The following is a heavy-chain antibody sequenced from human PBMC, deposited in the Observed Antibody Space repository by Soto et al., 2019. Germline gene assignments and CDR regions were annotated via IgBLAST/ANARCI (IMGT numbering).Heavy chain of an antibody. CDR2: IWYDGTNK. CDR3: ARDPYDWQWLIRRGLDY. D-gene: IGHD6-19*01. J-gene: IGHJ4*02. Sequence: PGGSLRLSCAASGFTFSSYAMHWVRQAPGKGLEWVAVIWYDGTNKYYADSVKGRFTISRDNSKNTLYLQMNSLRAEDTAVYYCARDPYDWQWLIRRGLDYWGQRTPVTVSS. CDR1: GFTFSSYA. V-gene: IGHV3-33*01.